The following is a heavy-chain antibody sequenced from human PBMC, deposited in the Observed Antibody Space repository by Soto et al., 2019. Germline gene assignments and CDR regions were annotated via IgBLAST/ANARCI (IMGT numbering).Heavy chain of an antibody. D-gene: IGHD3-10*01. CDR2: SIPILGIA. V-gene: IGHV1-69*08. CDR1: GGTFSSYT. Sequence: QVQLVQSGAEVKNPGSSVKVSCKASGGTFSSYTISWVRQAPGQGVEWLGRSIPILGIANYAQKFQGRVTITADKSTSTAYMELSSLRSEDTAVYYCARELVNYGSGSYYYCYGMDVWGQGTTVTVSS. J-gene: IGHJ6*02. CDR3: ARELVNYGSGSYYYCYGMDV.